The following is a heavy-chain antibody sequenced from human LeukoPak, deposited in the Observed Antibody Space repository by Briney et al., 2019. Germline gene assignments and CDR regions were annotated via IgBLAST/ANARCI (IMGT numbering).Heavy chain of an antibody. Sequence: PGRSLRLSCAASGFTFSSYGMHWVRQAPGKGLEWVAVIWYDGSNKYYADSVKGRFTISRDNSKNTLYLQMNSLRAEDTAVYYCARHKGGYDIVDLDYNWFDPWGQGTLVTVSS. CDR1: GFTFSSYG. D-gene: IGHD5-12*01. J-gene: IGHJ5*02. CDR3: ARHKGGYDIVDLDYNWFDP. CDR2: IWYDGSNK. V-gene: IGHV3-33*01.